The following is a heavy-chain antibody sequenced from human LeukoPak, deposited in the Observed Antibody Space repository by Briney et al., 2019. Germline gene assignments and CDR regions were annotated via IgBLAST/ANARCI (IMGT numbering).Heavy chain of an antibody. V-gene: IGHV4-31*03. CDR2: IYYSGST. CDR1: GGSISSGGYY. D-gene: IGHD3-16*02. J-gene: IGHJ3*02. Sequence: PSQTLSLTCTVSGGSISSGGYYWSWLRQHPGKGLEWIGYIYYSGSTYYNPSLKSRVTISVDTSKNQFSLKLSSVTAADTAVYYCARDAHYDYVWGSYLHDAFDIWGQGTMVTVSS. CDR3: ARDAHYDYVWGSYLHDAFDI.